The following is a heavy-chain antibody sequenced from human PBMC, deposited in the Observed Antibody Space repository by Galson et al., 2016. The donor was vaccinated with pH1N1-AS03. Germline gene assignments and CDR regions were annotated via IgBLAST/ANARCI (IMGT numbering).Heavy chain of an antibody. V-gene: IGHV3-30*01. CDR2: VSYDGSNK. CDR1: GFTLSHYG. J-gene: IGHJ5*02. D-gene: IGHD1-26*01. CDR3: ARESRGVGAIEVGFDP. Sequence: SLRLSCAASGFTLSHYGMHWVRQAPGKGLECVAVVSYDGSNKYYGDSVKGRFTISRDNSKNTLFLQVNGLGPEDTGVYYCARESRGVGAIEVGFDPWGQGTLVTVSS.